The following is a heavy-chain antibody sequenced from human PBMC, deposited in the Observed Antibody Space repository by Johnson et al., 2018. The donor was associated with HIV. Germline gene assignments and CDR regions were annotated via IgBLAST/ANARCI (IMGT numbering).Heavy chain of an antibody. Sequence: EQLVESGGGVVQPGRSLRLACVASGFTFNRYGLHWVRQAPGKGLEWVSGINWNGGSTGYADSVKGRFTISRDNARYSLYLQMNSLRAEDTALYYCARATWSDDAFDIWGQGTMVTVSS. V-gene: IGHV3-20*04. CDR3: ARATWSDDAFDI. D-gene: IGHD2-8*01. CDR1: GFTFNRYG. CDR2: INWNGGST. J-gene: IGHJ3*02.